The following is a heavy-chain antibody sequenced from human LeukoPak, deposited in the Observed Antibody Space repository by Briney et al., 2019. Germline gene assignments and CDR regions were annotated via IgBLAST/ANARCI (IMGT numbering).Heavy chain of an antibody. D-gene: IGHD1-26*01. CDR1: GGSISSYC. CDR2: IYYSGST. CDR3: ARDRGSYDDGLDY. Sequence: SETLSLTCTVSGGSISSYCWSWIRQPPGKGLEWIGYIYYSGSTNYNPSLKSRVTISVDTSKNQFSLKLSSVTAADTAVYYCARDRGSYDDGLDYWGQGTLVTVSS. J-gene: IGHJ4*02. V-gene: IGHV4-59*01.